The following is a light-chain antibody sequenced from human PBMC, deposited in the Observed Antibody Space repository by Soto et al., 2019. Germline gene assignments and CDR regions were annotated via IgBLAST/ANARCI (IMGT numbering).Light chain of an antibody. J-gene: IGLJ2*01. CDR1: SSDVGAYNY. Sequence: QSVLTQPPSASGAPGQSVTISCTGTSSDVGAYNYVSWYQQHPGKAPKLMIYEVSKRPSVVPDLFSGSKSGNTASLTVSGLQAEYEADYFCRSYAGSNNHVVFGGGTKLTVL. CDR2: EVS. V-gene: IGLV2-8*01. CDR3: RSYAGSNNHVV.